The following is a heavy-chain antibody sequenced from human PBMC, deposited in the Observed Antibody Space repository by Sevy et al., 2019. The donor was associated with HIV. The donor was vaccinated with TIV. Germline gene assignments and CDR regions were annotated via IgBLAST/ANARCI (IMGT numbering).Heavy chain of an antibody. CDR2: ISGSGGST. D-gene: IGHD3-10*01. V-gene: IGHV3-23*01. CDR3: AKDRGLYYGSGSSYYYFDY. J-gene: IGHJ4*02. Sequence: GGSLRLSCAASGFTFSSDAMSWVRQAPGKGLEWVSAISGSGGSTYSADSVKGRFTISIDNPKNTLYLQLNSLRAKHTAVYYCAKDRGLYYGSGSSYYYFDYWGQGTLVTVSS. CDR1: GFTFSSDA.